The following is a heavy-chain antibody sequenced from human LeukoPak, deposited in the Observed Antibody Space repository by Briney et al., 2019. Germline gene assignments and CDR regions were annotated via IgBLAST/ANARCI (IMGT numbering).Heavy chain of an antibody. J-gene: IGHJ6*02. D-gene: IGHD2-2*01. Sequence: GGSLRLSCAASGFTFSSYSMNWVRQAPGKGLEWVSSISSSSSYIYYADSVMGRFTISRDNAKNSLYLQMNSLRAEDTAVYYCARARVVVSAQEIVVVPAAEYYYYGMDVWGQGTTVTVSS. CDR1: GFTFSSYS. V-gene: IGHV3-21*01. CDR3: ARARVVVSAQEIVVVPAAEYYYYGMDV. CDR2: ISSSSSYI.